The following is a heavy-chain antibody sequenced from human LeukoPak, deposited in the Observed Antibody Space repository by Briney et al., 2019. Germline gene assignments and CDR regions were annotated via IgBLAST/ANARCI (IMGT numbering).Heavy chain of an antibody. CDR3: ASIRDTAFRYWYFDL. CDR1: GGSINSYY. J-gene: IGHJ2*01. Sequence: SETLSLTCTVSGGSINSYYWSWIRQPPGKGLERIGYFYSSGSTSYNPSLMSRVTTSVDTSKNQFSLRLSSVTAADTAVYYCASIRDTAFRYWYFDLWGRGTLVTVSS. D-gene: IGHD5-18*01. V-gene: IGHV4-59*01. CDR2: FYSSGST.